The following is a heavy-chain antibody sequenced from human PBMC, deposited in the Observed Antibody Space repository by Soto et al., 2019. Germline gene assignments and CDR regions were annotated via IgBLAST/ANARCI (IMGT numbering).Heavy chain of an antibody. CDR1: GFIFSNYA. Sequence: QVQLVESGGGVVQPGRSLRLSCAASGFIFSNYAMNWVRQAPGKGLEWVALISYDGNNNYYTDSVKGRFTISRDNSKSALYLQLNSLRPEDTAVYFCAKCTSTSCHLGSDSWGQGTLVSVSS. J-gene: IGHJ4*02. V-gene: IGHV3-30-3*01. D-gene: IGHD2-2*01. CDR3: AKCTSTSCHLGSDS. CDR2: ISYDGNNN.